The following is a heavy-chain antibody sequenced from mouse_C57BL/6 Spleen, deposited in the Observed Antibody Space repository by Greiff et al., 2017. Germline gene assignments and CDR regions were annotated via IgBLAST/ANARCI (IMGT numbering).Heavy chain of an antibody. CDR3: ARGNWDDY. CDR2: IDPSDSYT. CDR1: GYTFTSYW. V-gene: IGHV1-50*01. J-gene: IGHJ2*01. D-gene: IGHD4-1*01. Sequence: QVHVKQPGAELVKPGASVKLSCKASGYTFTSYWMQWVKQRPGQGLEWIGEIDPSDSYTNYNQKFKGKATLTVDTSSSTAYMQLSSLTSEDSAVYYCARGNWDDYWGQGTTLTVSS.